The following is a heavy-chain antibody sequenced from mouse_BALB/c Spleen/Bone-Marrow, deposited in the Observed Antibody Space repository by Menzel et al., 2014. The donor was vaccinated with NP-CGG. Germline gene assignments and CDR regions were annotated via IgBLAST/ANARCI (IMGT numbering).Heavy chain of an antibody. D-gene: IGHD1-1*01. CDR2: IDPANGNT. Sequence: EVQLQQSGAELVKPGASVKLSCTASGFNIKDTYMHWVKQRPEQGLEWIGRIDPANGNTKYDPKFQGKATITADTSSNTAYLQLSSLTSEDTAVYYCASYYYGHYFDYWVQGTTLTVSS. J-gene: IGHJ2*01. CDR3: ASYYYGHYFDY. V-gene: IGHV14-3*02. CDR1: GFNIKDTY.